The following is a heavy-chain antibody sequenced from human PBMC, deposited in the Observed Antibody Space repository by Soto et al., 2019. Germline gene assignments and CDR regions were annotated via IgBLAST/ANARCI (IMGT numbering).Heavy chain of an antibody. Sequence: GGSLRLSCAASGFTFTSYGMHWVRQAPGKGLEWMALILHDGSAEYYADSVKDRFTISRDNSKNTLYLQMNSLRAEDTAVYYCARSRDGYSFYFYYGMDGWGQGTKVTSP. D-gene: IGHD4-4*01. CDR1: GFTFTSYG. V-gene: IGHV3-30*03. CDR3: ARSRDGYSFYFYYGMDG. J-gene: IGHJ6*02. CDR2: ILHDGSAE.